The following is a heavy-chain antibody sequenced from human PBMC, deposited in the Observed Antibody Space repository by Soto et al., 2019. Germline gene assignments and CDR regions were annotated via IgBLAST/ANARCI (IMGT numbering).Heavy chain of an antibody. CDR3: ARDLDSSSDCFDY. V-gene: IGHV3-11*01. Sequence: QVQLVESGGGLVKPGGSLRLSCAASGFTFSDYYMSWIRQAPGKGLEWVSYISSSGSTIYYADSVKGRFTISRDNAKNALYRQRNSLRAEDTAVDYCARDLDSSSDCFDYWGQGTLVTVSS. CDR2: ISSSGSTI. J-gene: IGHJ4*02. D-gene: IGHD6-6*01. CDR1: GFTFSDYY.